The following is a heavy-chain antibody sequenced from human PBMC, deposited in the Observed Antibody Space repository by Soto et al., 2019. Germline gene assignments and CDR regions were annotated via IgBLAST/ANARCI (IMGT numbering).Heavy chain of an antibody. Sequence: SETLSLTXAVYGGSFSGYYWSWIRQPPGKGLEWIGEINHSGSTNYNPSLKSRVTISVDTSKNQFSLKLSSVTAADTAVYYCARDGITIFGVVTHNPYYYYGMDVWGQGTTVTVSS. J-gene: IGHJ6*02. V-gene: IGHV4-34*01. CDR3: ARDGITIFGVVTHNPYYYYGMDV. D-gene: IGHD3-3*01. CDR2: INHSGST. CDR1: GGSFSGYY.